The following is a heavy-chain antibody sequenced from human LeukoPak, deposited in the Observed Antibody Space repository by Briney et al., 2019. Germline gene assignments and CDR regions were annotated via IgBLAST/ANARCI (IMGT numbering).Heavy chain of an antibody. Sequence: GGSLRLSCAASGFTFSSYGMHWVRQAPGKGLEWVAVIWYDGSNKYYADSVKGRFTISRDNSKNTLYLQMNSLRAEDTAVYYCAKAMRQQPFDYWGQGTLVTVSS. CDR3: AKAMRQQPFDY. J-gene: IGHJ4*02. CDR2: IWYDGSNK. D-gene: IGHD6-13*01. V-gene: IGHV3-33*06. CDR1: GFTFSSYG.